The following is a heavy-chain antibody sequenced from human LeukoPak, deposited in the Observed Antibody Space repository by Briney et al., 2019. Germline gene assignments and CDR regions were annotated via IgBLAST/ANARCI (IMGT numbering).Heavy chain of an antibody. CDR2: IFPSGGEI. CDR1: GVTFSTFA. CDR3: ATYRKVLLPFES. J-gene: IGHJ4*02. D-gene: IGHD2-8*02. V-gene: IGHV3-23*01. Sequence: GGSLRLSCAASGVTFSTFAMIWVRQPPGKGLEWVSSIFPSGGEIHYAYSVRGRFTISRDNSKSTLSLQMNRLRAEDTAIYYCATYRKVLLPFESWGQGTLVTVSS.